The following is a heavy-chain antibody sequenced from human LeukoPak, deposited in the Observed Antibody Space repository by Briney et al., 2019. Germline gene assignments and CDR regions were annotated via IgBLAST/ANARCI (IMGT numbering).Heavy chain of an antibody. V-gene: IGHV3-66*02. CDR1: GFTVSSNY. D-gene: IGHD3-10*01. Sequence: GGSLRLSCAASGFTVSSNYMSWVCQAPGKRLEWVSVIYSGGSTYYADSVKGRFTISRDNSENTLYLQMNSLRAEDTAVYYCARDRLPRGYDYWGQGTLVTVSS. J-gene: IGHJ4*02. CDR3: ARDRLPRGYDY. CDR2: IYSGGST.